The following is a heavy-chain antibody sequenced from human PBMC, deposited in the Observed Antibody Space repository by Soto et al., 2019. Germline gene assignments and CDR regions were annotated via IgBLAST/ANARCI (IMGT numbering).Heavy chain of an antibody. CDR2: ISYSGST. CDR1: DDSIGSSRDY. CDR3: AERRDGYNRDLAY. D-gene: IGHD5-12*01. Sequence: SETQSLTCTVSDDSIGSSRDYWGRNRQPPEKWLEWIGSISYSGSTHYNPSLRGRVIISQDTSKNQFSLKVSSVTAADTAVYYGAERRDGYNRDLAYWGQGTLVPVSS. J-gene: IGHJ4*02. V-gene: IGHV4-39*01.